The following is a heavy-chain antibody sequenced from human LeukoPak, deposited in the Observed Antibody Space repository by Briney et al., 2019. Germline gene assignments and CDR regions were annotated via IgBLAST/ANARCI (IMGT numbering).Heavy chain of an antibody. Sequence: GGSLRLSCEASGFIFDDYGMSWVRQAPGRGLEWVSGINWNGGSTSYADSVKGRFTISRDNAKNSLYLQMNSPRAEDTAFYYCARAHFSGSFGYWGQGTLVTVSS. D-gene: IGHD1-26*01. CDR3: ARAHFSGSFGY. CDR1: GFIFDDYG. CDR2: INWNGGST. V-gene: IGHV3-20*04. J-gene: IGHJ4*02.